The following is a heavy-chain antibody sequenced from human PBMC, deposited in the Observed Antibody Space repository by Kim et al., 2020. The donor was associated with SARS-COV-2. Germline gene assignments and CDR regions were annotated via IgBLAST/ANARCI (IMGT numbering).Heavy chain of an antibody. CDR3: ARGHRSFDY. J-gene: IGHJ4*02. Sequence: GGSLRLSCAASGFTLSVYIMNWVRQAPGKGLEWVSSISTDSANYIYYADSVKGRFTISRDSAKISLYLQMNGLRAEDTAMYYCARGHRSFDYWGQGTLVT. CDR2: ISTDSANYI. V-gene: IGHV3-21*01. CDR1: GFTLSVYI.